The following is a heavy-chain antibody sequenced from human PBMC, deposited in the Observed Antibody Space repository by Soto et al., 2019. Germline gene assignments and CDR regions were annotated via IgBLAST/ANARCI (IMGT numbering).Heavy chain of an antibody. Sequence: SVKVSCKASGGTFSNYTISRVRQAPGQGLEWMGGIIPVFGTTDYEQKFQGRVTITADGSTSTAYMKLSSLRSADTAVYYCARSSPYIVVRKPTGNQDYYGMEVWGQGTTVTVSS. D-gene: IGHD2-2*01. CDR3: ARSSPYIVVRKPTGNQDYYGMEV. CDR1: GGTFSNYT. V-gene: IGHV1-69*13. J-gene: IGHJ6*02. CDR2: IIPVFGTT.